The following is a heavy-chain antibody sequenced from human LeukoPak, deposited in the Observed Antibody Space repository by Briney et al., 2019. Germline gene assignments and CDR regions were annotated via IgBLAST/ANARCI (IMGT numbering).Heavy chain of an antibody. CDR2: IISISSYI. CDR3: ARIYSGRYLPGRTWAFDI. J-gene: IGHJ3*02. D-gene: IGHD1-26*01. Sequence: GGSLRLSCAASGFTFSSYSMNWVRQAPGKGLEWVSSIISISSYIYYADSVKGRFTISRDNAKNSLYLQMNSLRAEDTAVYYCARIYSGRYLPGRTWAFDIWGQGKMVTVSS. V-gene: IGHV3-21*01. CDR1: GFTFSSYS.